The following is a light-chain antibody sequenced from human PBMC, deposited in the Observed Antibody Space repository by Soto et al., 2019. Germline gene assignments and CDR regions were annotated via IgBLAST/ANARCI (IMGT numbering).Light chain of an antibody. CDR2: KNN. CDR3: SSYTSRSTLDYV. CDR1: GSNVGASYD. Sequence: QSVLTQPPSVSGAPGQTITMSCTGSGSNVGASYDVHWYQVLPGAGPRLLIYKNNNRPSGVPDRFSGSKSGTSASLAITGLRAEDEADYYCSSYTSRSTLDYVFGSGTKLTVL. V-gene: IGLV1-40*01. J-gene: IGLJ1*01.